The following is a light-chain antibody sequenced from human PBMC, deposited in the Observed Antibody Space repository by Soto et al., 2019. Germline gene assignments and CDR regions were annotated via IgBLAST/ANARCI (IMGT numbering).Light chain of an antibody. J-gene: IGLJ1*01. CDR2: EVS. Sequence: QSVLTQPASASGSPGRSITISCTGTSSDVGGYNYVSWYQQHPRKTPKLMIYEVSNRPSGVSKRFSGSKSGNTASLTISGLQAEDEADYYCSSYTSSSTRVFGTGTKVTVL. CDR3: SSYTSSSTRV. CDR1: SSDVGGYNY. V-gene: IGLV2-14*01.